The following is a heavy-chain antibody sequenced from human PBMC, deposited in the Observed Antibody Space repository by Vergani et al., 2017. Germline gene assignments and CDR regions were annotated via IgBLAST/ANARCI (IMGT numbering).Heavy chain of an antibody. CDR1: GGSISSGSYY. D-gene: IGHD4-17*01. CDR3: ARSTVQDYFDY. V-gene: IGHV4-61*02. J-gene: IGHJ4*02. Sequence: QVQLQESGPGLVKPSQTLSLTCTVSGGSISSGSYYWSWIRQPAGKGLEWIGRIYTSGSTYYNPSLKSRVTMSVDTSKNQFSLKLSSVTAVDTAVYYCARSTVQDYFDYWGQGTLVTVSS. CDR2: IYTSGST.